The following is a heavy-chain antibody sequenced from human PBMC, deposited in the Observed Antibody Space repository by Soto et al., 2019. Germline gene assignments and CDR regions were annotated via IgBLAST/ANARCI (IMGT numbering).Heavy chain of an antibody. CDR3: ARTETTSPSSYSGIDV. V-gene: IGHV1-18*01. D-gene: IGHD1-7*01. CDR2: ISAYNGNT. J-gene: IGHJ6*02. Sequence: ASVKVSCKASGYTFTTYDISWVRQAPGQGLEWMGWISAYNGNTNYAQKLQGRVTMTTDTSTSTAYMELRSLRSDDTAVYYCARTETTSPSSYSGIDVWGQGTTVPVSS. CDR1: GYTFTTYD.